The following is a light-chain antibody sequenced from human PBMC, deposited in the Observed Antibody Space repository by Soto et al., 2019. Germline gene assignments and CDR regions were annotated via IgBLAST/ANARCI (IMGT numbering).Light chain of an antibody. V-gene: IGLV2-14*01. CDR3: SSYSSSSTQV. CDR1: SSDVGGYNY. J-gene: IGLJ1*01. Sequence: QSALAQPASVSGSPGQSIAISRTGTSSDVGGYNYVSWYRQHSGKAPKLMIYEVRNRPSGVSKRFTGSKSGNTASLPISALQAEAEADYYCSSYSSSSTQVFGTGTKVTVL. CDR2: EVR.